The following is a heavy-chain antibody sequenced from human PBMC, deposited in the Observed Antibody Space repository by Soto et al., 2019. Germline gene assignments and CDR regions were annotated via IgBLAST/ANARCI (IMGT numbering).Heavy chain of an antibody. D-gene: IGHD2-15*01. V-gene: IGHV4-31*03. J-gene: IGHJ4*02. CDR2: IYYSGSN. CDR3: ARVDCSGGSCSPFDY. Sequence: QVQLQESGPGLVKPSQTLSLTFTVSGGSISSGGYYWSWIRQHPGKGLEWIGYIYYSGSNYYNPSLKSRVTISVDTSKNQFSLKLSSVTAADTAVYYCARVDCSGGSCSPFDYWGQGTLVTVSS. CDR1: GGSISSGGYY.